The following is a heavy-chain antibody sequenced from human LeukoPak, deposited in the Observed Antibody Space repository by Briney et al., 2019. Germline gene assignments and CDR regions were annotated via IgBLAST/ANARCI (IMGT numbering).Heavy chain of an antibody. CDR2: INSDGSST. Sequence: GGSLRLSCAASGFTFSSYWMHWVRQAPGKGLVWVSRINSDGSSTSYADSVKGRFTISRDKAKNTLYLQMNSLRAEDTAVYYCARANQRQWLVHFDYWGQGTLVTVSS. CDR3: ARANQRQWLVHFDY. J-gene: IGHJ4*02. CDR1: GFTFSSYW. V-gene: IGHV3-74*01. D-gene: IGHD6-19*01.